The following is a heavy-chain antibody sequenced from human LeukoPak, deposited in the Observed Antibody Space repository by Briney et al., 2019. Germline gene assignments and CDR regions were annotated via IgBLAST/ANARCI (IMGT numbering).Heavy chain of an antibody. D-gene: IGHD3-16*02. Sequence: AASVKVSCKASENTFGSHALNWVRQAPGQAPEWMGWINTNTGNPTYAQGFTGRFDLSLDTSVRTAYLQISSLKAEDTAVYYCATLVVVDYFYGMDVWAKGPRSPSP. CDR2: INTNTGNP. CDR3: ATLVVVDYFYGMDV. J-gene: IGHJ6*02. V-gene: IGHV7-4-1*02. CDR1: ENTFGSHA.